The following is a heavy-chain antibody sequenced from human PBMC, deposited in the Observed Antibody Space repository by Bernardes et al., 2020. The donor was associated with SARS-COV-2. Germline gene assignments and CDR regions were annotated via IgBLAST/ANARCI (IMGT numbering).Heavy chain of an antibody. Sequence: ASMKVSCKASGYTLTELSMHWVRQAPGKGLEWMGGFDPEDGETIYAQKFQGRVTMTEDTSTDTAYMELSSLRSEDTAVYYCATSSGYYYVSWFDPWGQGTLVTVSS. V-gene: IGHV1-24*01. D-gene: IGHD3-22*01. CDR1: GYTLTELS. J-gene: IGHJ5*02. CDR3: ATSSGYYYVSWFDP. CDR2: FDPEDGET.